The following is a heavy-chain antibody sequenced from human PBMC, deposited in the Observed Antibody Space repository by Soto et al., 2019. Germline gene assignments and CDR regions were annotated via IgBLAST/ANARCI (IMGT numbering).Heavy chain of an antibody. D-gene: IGHD5-18*01. CDR1: GDTFSRYT. J-gene: IGHJ3*01. CDR3: ARGGYIDPSRHFDV. Sequence: SVKVSCKASGDTFSRYTFNWVRQAPGQGLEWMGGIVPNFGTPNYAPTFQDRVAITADESTNTAYMEIDGLTSEDTAIYYCARGGYIDPSRHFDVWGQGTLVTVSS. CDR2: IVPNFGTP. V-gene: IGHV1-69*13.